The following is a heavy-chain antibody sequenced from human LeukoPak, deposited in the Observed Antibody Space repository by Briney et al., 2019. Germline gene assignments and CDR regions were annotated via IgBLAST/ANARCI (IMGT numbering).Heavy chain of an antibody. J-gene: IGHJ6*03. CDR3: AKDGKARPYYYYYYYMDV. CDR2: ISYDGSNK. Sequence: PGGSLRLSCAASGFTFSSYGMHWVRQAPGKGLEWVAVISYDGSNKYYADSVKGRFTISRDNSKNTLYLQMNSLRAEDTAMYYCAKDGKARPYYYYYYYMDVWGKGTTVTVSS. CDR1: GFTFSSYG. V-gene: IGHV3-30*18.